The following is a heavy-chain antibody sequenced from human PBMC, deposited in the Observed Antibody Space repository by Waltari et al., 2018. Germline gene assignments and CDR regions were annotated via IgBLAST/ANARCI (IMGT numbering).Heavy chain of an antibody. D-gene: IGHD2-15*01. CDR3: ARDCSGGSCYSS. J-gene: IGHJ5*02. CDR2: IKQDGSEK. V-gene: IGHV3-7*01. Sequence: RQAPGKGLEWVANIKQDGSEKYYVDSVKGRFTISRDNAKNSLYLQMNSLRAEDTAVYYCARDCSGGSCYSSWGQGTLVTVSS.